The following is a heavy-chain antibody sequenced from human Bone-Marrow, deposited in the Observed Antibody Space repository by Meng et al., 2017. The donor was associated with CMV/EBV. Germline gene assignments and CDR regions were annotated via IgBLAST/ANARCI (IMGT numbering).Heavy chain of an antibody. CDR1: GFTFSDYY. J-gene: IGHJ4*02. CDR2: ILSGTNDI. V-gene: IGHV3-11*06. CDR3: ARSGDYGDYFDY. Sequence: GESLKISCAASGFTFSDYYMSWIRQAPGKGLEWVSYILSGTNDIYYADSMKGRFTISRDNAKNSLYLQMNSLRAEDTAVYYCARSGDYGDYFDYWGQGTLVTVSS. D-gene: IGHD4-17*01.